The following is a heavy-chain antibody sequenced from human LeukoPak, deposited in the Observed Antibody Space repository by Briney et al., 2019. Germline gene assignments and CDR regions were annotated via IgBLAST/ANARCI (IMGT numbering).Heavy chain of an antibody. CDR1: GFTFSSYA. Sequence: GGSLRLSCAASGFTFSSYAMSWVRQAPGKGLEWVSAISGSGGSTYYADSVKGRFTISRDNSKNTLYLQMNSLRAEDTAVYYCARAGDYYDSSGYLNAFDIWGQGTMVTVSS. V-gene: IGHV3-23*01. CDR3: ARAGDYYDSSGYLNAFDI. CDR2: ISGSGGST. D-gene: IGHD3-22*01. J-gene: IGHJ3*02.